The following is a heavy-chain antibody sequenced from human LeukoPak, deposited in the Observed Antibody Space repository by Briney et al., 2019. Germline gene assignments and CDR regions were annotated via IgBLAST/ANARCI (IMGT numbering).Heavy chain of an antibody. CDR3: ARGWIAAAAAFDY. CDR2: ISAYNGST. Sequence: ASVKVFCKASGYTFTSYGISWVGQAPGQGLEWMGWISAYNGSTHYAQKLQGRVTMRTDTSTSTGYMELRSLRSDDTAVYYCARGWIAAAAAFDYWGQGTLVTVSS. D-gene: IGHD6-13*01. J-gene: IGHJ4*02. CDR1: GYTFTSYG. V-gene: IGHV1-18*01.